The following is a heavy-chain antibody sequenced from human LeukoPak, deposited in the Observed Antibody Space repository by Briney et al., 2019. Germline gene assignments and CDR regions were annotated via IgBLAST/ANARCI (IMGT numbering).Heavy chain of an antibody. CDR3: AKDLGYYYDSSGYYHFDY. CDR1: GFTFSSYA. J-gene: IGHJ4*02. CDR2: ISGSGGST. Sequence: GGSLRLSCAASGFTFSSYAMSWVRQAPGKGLEWVSAISGSGGSTFYADSVKGRFTISRDNSKNTLYLQMNSLRAEDTAVYYCAKDLGYYYDSSGYYHFDYWGQGTLVTVSS. V-gene: IGHV3-23*01. D-gene: IGHD3-22*01.